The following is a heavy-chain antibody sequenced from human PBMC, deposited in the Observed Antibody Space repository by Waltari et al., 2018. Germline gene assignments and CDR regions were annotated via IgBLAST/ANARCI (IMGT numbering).Heavy chain of an antibody. J-gene: IGHJ5*02. CDR3: ARGRPSTIFGEVIRFDP. D-gene: IGHD3-3*01. CDR2: INHSGST. Sequence: QVQLQQWGAGLLKPSETLSLTCAVYGGSFSGYYWIWLRQPPGKGLEWIGEINHSGSTNYNPSLKSRVTISVDTSKNQFSLKLSSVTAAGTAVYYCARGRPSTIFGEVIRFDPGGQGTLVTVSS. CDR1: GGSFSGYY. V-gene: IGHV4-34*01.